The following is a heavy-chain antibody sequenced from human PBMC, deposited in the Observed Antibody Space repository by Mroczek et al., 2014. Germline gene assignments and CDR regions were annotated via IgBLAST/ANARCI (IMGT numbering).Heavy chain of an antibody. Sequence: QVQLQQWGPGLVKPSETLSLTCTVSGGSISSYYWSWIRQPPGKGLEWIGYIYYSGSTNYNPSLESRVTISVDTSKNQFSLKLSSVTAADTAVYYCARDLLEGGDAFDIWGQGTMVTVSS. J-gene: IGHJ3*02. V-gene: IGHV4-59*01. D-gene: IGHD1-1*01. CDR3: ARDLLEGGDAFDI. CDR2: IYYSGST. CDR1: GGSISSYY.